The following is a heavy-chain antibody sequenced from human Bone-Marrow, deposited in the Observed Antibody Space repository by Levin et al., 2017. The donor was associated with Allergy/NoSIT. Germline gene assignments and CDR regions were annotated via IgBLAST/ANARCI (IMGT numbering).Heavy chain of an antibody. J-gene: IGHJ3*02. Sequence: KISCQASGGTFSSYAISWVRQAPGQGLEWMGGIIPIFGTANYAQKFQGRVTITADKSTSTAYMELSSLRSEDTAVYYCARDAMVTGTTNDAFDIWGQGTMVTVSS. CDR1: GGTFSSYA. CDR2: IIPIFGTA. V-gene: IGHV1-69*06. D-gene: IGHD1-20*01. CDR3: ARDAMVTGTTNDAFDI.